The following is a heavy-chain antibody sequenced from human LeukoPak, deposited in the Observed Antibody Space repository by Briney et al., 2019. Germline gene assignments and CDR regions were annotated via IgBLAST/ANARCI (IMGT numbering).Heavy chain of an antibody. J-gene: IGHJ4*02. Sequence: GGSLRLSCAASGFTFSSYGMHWVRQAPGKGLEWVAFIRYDGSNKYYADSVKGRFTISRDNSKNTLYLQMNSLRAEDTAVYYCARGSSSSWYDLNVFDYWGQGTLVTVSS. D-gene: IGHD6-13*01. CDR1: GFTFSSYG. CDR2: IRYDGSNK. V-gene: IGHV3-30*02. CDR3: ARGSSSSWYDLNVFDY.